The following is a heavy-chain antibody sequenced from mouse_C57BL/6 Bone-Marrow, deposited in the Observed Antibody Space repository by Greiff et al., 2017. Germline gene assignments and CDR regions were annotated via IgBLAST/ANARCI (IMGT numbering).Heavy chain of an antibody. CDR2: INPSSGYT. D-gene: IGHD2-2*01. CDR3: ARSASDYGYEWYFDV. CDR1: GYTFTSYW. J-gene: IGHJ1*03. Sequence: QVHVKQSGAELAKPGASVKLSCKASGYTFTSYWMHWVKQRPGQGLEWIGYINPSSGYTKYNQKFKDKATLTADKSSSTAYMQLCSLTYEDSAVYYCARSASDYGYEWYFDVWGTGTTGTVSS. V-gene: IGHV1-7*01.